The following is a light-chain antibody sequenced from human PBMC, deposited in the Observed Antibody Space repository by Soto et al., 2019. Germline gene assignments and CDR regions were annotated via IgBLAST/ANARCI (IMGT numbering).Light chain of an antibody. CDR2: DAS. Sequence: EIVLTQSPATLSLSPGEIATLSCRASQSVSSYLAWYQQKPGQAPRLLIYDASNRATGIPARFSGSGSGTDFTLTSSSLEPEDFAVYYCQQRINWPLTFGGGTKVEIK. CDR3: QQRINWPLT. CDR1: QSVSSY. V-gene: IGKV3-11*01. J-gene: IGKJ4*01.